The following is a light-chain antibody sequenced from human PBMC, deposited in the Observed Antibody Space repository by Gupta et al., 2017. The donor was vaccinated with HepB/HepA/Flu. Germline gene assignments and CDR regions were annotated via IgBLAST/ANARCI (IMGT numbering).Light chain of an antibody. CDR2: DVS. Sequence: QSALTQPRSVSGSPGQSVTLSCTGTSSDVGGFNYVSWYQQHPGKAPKLMISDVSKRPSGVPDRFSGSKSGNTASLTISGLQAEDEADYYCCSYGGSYTYVFGTGTKVTVL. CDR1: SSDVGGFNY. J-gene: IGLJ1*01. CDR3: CSYGGSYTYV. V-gene: IGLV2-11*01.